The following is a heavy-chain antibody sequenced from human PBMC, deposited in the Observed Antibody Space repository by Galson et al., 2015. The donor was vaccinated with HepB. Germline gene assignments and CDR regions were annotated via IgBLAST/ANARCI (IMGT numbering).Heavy chain of an antibody. D-gene: IGHD2-21*02. CDR3: ARDSGGDPGPFDY. Sequence: SLRLSCAASGFTFSSYAMHWVRQAPGKGLEWVAVISYDGSNKYYADSVKGRFTISRDNSKNTLYLQMNSLRAEDTAVYYCARDSGGDPGPFDYWGQGTLVTVSS. CDR1: GFTFSSYA. J-gene: IGHJ4*02. V-gene: IGHV3-30-3*01. CDR2: ISYDGSNK.